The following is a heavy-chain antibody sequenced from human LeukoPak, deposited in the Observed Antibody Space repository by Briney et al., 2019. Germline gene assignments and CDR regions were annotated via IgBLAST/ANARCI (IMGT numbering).Heavy chain of an antibody. V-gene: IGHV4-4*07. CDR2: IYTGGST. J-gene: IGHJ4*02. CDR3: ARIVGATGHYYFDY. D-gene: IGHD1-26*01. CDR1: GGSISSYY. Sequence: SETLSLTCTVSGGSISSYYWSWIRQPAGKGLEWIGRIYTGGSTNYNPSLKSRVTMSVDTSKNQFSLKLSSVTAADTAVYYCARIVGATGHYYFDYWGQGTLVTVSS.